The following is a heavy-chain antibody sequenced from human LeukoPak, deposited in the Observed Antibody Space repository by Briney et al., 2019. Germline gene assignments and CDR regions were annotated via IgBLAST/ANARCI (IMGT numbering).Heavy chain of an antibody. CDR3: ARHARYNWNYDY. V-gene: IGHV4-59*08. D-gene: IGHD1-7*01. Sequence: SETLSLTCTVSGGSTSSYYWSWIRQPPGKGLEWIGYIYYSGSTNYNPSLKSRVTISVDTSKNQFSLKLSSVTAADTAVYYCARHARYNWNYDYWGQGTLVTVSS. CDR2: IYYSGST. J-gene: IGHJ4*02. CDR1: GGSTSSYY.